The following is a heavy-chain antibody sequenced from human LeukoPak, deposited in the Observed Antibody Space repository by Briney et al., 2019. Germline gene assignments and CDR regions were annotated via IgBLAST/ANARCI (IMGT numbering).Heavy chain of an antibody. CDR2: ISSSSSYI. V-gene: IGHV3-21*01. J-gene: IGHJ3*02. D-gene: IGHD3-3*01. Sequence: GGSLRLSCAASGFTFSSYSMNWVRQAPGKGLEWVSSISSSSSYIYYADSVKGRFTISRDNAKNSLYLQMNSLRAEDTAVYYCARDLGYDFWSGYYKRVDAFDIWGQGTMVTVSS. CDR1: GFTFSSYS. CDR3: ARDLGYDFWSGYYKRVDAFDI.